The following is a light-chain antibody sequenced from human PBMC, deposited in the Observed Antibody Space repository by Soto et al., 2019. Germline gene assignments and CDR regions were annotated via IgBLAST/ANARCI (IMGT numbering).Light chain of an antibody. CDR3: QQRSNWPT. Sequence: EIVLTHSPPTLSFSPLEGDHLXSRASQSVGSYLAWYQQKPGQAPRLLIYDASNRATGIPARFSGSGSGTDFTLTISSLEPEDFAVYYCQQRSNWPTFGQGTRLEI. V-gene: IGKV3-11*01. CDR1: QSVGSY. CDR2: DAS. J-gene: IGKJ5*01.